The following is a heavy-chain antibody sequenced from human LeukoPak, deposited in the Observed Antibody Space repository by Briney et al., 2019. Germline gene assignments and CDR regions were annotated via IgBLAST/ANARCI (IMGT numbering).Heavy chain of an antibody. D-gene: IGHD2-8*01. Sequence: PGGSLRLSCSAYTFPVGCFDMQRVRQATGKGLEWVSAIGTAGDTYYPGSVKGRFTISRENAKNSLYLQMNSLRAGDTAVYYCAREGRSCTSYYCYYLDVWGKGTTVTVSS. J-gene: IGHJ6*03. CDR1: TFPVGCFD. CDR2: IGTAGDT. CDR3: AREGRSCTSYYCYYLDV. V-gene: IGHV3-13*01.